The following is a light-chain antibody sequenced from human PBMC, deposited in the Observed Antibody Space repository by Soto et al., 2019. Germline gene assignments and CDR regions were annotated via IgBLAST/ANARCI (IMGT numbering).Light chain of an antibody. J-gene: IGLJ2*01. CDR3: CSYAVTDVL. Sequence: QSALTQPRSVSGSPGQSVTISCTGTSSDFGGYNYVSWYQQHPGKAPKLMIYDVNKRPSGVPDRFSGSKSGNTASLTISGLQAEDEADYDCCSYAVTDVLFGGGTKLTVL. CDR1: SSDFGGYNY. V-gene: IGLV2-11*01. CDR2: DVN.